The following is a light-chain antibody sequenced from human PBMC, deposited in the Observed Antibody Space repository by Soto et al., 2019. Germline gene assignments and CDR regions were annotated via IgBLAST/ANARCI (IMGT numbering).Light chain of an antibody. Sequence: EIGVSQSAATLSVSPGERATLSCRASQSVSRNLAWYQQKPGQSPRLLIYAASTRATGIPARFSGSGSGTEFTLTISNLQSEDFAVYYCEHYNNWPRTFGQGTKVDI. V-gene: IGKV3-15*01. CDR1: QSVSRN. J-gene: IGKJ1*01. CDR2: AAS. CDR3: EHYNNWPRT.